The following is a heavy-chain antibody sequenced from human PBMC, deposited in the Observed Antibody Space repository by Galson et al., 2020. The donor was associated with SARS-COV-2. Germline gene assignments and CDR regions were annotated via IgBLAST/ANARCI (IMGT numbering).Heavy chain of an antibody. Sequence: SETLSLTCTVSSPSLSSYYSSWIRQPPGKGLEWNGYIYTSVSTNYNPSLKSRVTISVETSKNQFSLKLSSVTAAGTAVYYCARERYVILTGYYGAGAFDIWGQGKMVTVSS. CDR2: IYTSVST. J-gene: IGHJ3*02. CDR1: SPSLSSYY. V-gene: IGHV4-59*01. CDR3: ARERYVILTGYYGAGAFDI. D-gene: IGHD3-9*01.